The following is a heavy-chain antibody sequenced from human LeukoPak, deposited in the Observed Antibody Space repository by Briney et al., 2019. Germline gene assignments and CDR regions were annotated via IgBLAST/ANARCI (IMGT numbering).Heavy chain of an antibody. J-gene: IGHJ6*02. Sequence: SVKVSCKASGGTFSSYAISWVRQAPGQGLEWMGGIIPIFGTANYAQKFQGRVTITADESTSTAYMELSSLRSEDTAVYYCARVRDGAYCSSTSCYPYYYYGMDVWGQGTTVTVSS. CDR1: GGTFSSYA. D-gene: IGHD2-2*01. CDR2: IIPIFGTA. V-gene: IGHV1-69*13. CDR3: ARVRDGAYCSSTSCYPYYYYGMDV.